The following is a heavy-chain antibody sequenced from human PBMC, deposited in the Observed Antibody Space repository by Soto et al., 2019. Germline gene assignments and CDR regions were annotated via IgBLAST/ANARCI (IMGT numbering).Heavy chain of an antibody. CDR2: IWYDGSNK. CDR1: GFTFSSYG. V-gene: IGHV3-33*01. Sequence: QVQLVESGGGVVQPGRSLRLSCAASGFTFSSYGMHWVRQAPGKGLEWVAVIWYDGSNKYYADSVKGRFTISRDNSKNTLYLQMNSLRAEDTAVYYCARASELCGGDCYSEYFQHWGQGTLVTVSS. J-gene: IGHJ1*01. D-gene: IGHD2-21*02. CDR3: ARASELCGGDCYSEYFQH.